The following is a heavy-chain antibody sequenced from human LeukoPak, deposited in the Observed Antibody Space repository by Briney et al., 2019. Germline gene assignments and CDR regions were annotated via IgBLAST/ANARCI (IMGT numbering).Heavy chain of an antibody. D-gene: IGHD5-24*01. J-gene: IGHJ4*02. Sequence: SETLSLTCTVSGYSISSGYYWGWIRQTPGKGLEWIGTIHHTGSTYYNPSLKSRVTISVDTSKNQFSLKLSSVTAADTAVYYCARNIWGSRWLQFYYFDYWGQGTLVTVSS. CDR1: GYSISSGYY. V-gene: IGHV4-38-2*02. CDR2: IHHTGST. CDR3: ARNIWGSRWLQFYYFDY.